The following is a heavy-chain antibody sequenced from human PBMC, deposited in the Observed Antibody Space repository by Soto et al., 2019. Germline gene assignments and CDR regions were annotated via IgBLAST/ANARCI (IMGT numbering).Heavy chain of an antibody. CDR2: IYWDDDK. D-gene: IGHD3-3*01. CDR3: AHSFGVAVICYYRHAMDG. V-gene: IGHV2-5*02. Sequence: QITLRESGPTLVKPTQTLTLTCTFSGFSLSTTGVGVAWIRQPPGKALEWLALIYWDDDKRYSPSLKSRLTITKDTSKNQVVLTLTNMDPEDTATSFCAHSFGVAVICYYRHAMDGWCQATTVNVSS. J-gene: IGHJ6*02. CDR1: GFSLSTTGVG.